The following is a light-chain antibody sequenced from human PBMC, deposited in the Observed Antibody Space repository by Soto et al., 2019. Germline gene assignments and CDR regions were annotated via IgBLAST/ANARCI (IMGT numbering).Light chain of an antibody. V-gene: IGLV2-23*01. J-gene: IGLJ2*01. CDR2: EAN. Sequence: QSALTQPASVSGSPGQSITISCTGTSSDVGSYNLVSWYQQHPGKAPKLMIYEANKRPSGVSNRFSGSKSGNTASLTISGLQPEDEPEYHCSSYAGYSTSVVFGGGTKLTVL. CDR1: SSDVGSYNL. CDR3: SSYAGYSTSVV.